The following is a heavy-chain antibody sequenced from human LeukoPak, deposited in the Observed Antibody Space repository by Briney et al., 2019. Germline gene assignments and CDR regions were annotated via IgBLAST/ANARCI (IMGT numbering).Heavy chain of an antibody. J-gene: IGHJ3*02. D-gene: IGHD3-22*01. CDR2: ISSNGGST. V-gene: IGHV3-64*01. CDR1: GFTFSSYA. CDR3: ARDSRYYDSSGYYDAFDI. Sequence: GGSLRLSCAASGFTFSSYAMHWVRQAPGKGLEYVSAISSNGGSTYYANSVKGRFTISRDNSKNTLYLQMGSLRAEDMAVYYCARDSRYYDSSGYYDAFDIWGQGTMVTVAS.